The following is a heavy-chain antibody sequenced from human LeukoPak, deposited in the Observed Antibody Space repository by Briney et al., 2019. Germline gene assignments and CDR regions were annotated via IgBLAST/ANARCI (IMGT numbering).Heavy chain of an antibody. CDR3: ARGGVYGDYETRFDY. CDR1: GGTFSSYA. V-gene: IGHV1-69*05. Sequence: ASVKVSCKASGGTFSSYAISWVRQAPGQGLEWMGRIIPIFGTANYAQKFQSRVTITTDESTSTAYMELSSLRSEDTAVYYCARGGVYGDYETRFDYWGQGTLVTVSS. J-gene: IGHJ4*02. CDR2: IIPIFGTA. D-gene: IGHD4-17*01.